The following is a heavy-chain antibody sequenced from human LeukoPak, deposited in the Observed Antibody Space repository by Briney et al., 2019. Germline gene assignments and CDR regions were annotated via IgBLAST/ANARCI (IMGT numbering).Heavy chain of an antibody. CDR1: GGTFSSYA. CDR3: ARAVLYCSSTSCVNWFDP. J-gene: IGHJ5*02. V-gene: IGHV1-69*05. D-gene: IGHD2-2*01. CDR2: IIPIFGTA. Sequence: SVKVSCKASGGTFSSYAISWVRQAPGQGLEWMGGIIPIFGTANYAQKFQGRVTMTRDTSTSTVYMELSSLRSEDTAVYYYARAVLYCSSTSCVNWFDPWGQGTLVTVSS.